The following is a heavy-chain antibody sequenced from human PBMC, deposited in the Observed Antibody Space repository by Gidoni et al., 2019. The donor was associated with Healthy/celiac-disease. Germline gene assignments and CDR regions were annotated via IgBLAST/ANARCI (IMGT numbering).Heavy chain of an antibody. CDR3: ASSPIVGAREGYFDY. D-gene: IGHD1-26*01. CDR2: INHSGST. CDR1: GGSFCGYY. V-gene: IGHV4-34*01. Sequence: QVQLQQWGAGLLKPSETLSLTCAVYGGSFCGYYWSWIRQPPGKGLEWIGEINHSGSTNYNPSLKSRVTISVDTSKNQFSLKLSSVTAADTAVYYCASSPIVGAREGYFDYWGQGTLVTVSS. J-gene: IGHJ4*02.